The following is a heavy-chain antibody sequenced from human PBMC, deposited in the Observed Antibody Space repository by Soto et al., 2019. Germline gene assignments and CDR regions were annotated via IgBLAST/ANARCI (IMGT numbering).Heavy chain of an antibody. J-gene: IGHJ4*02. CDR1: GYTFTIYD. Sequence: ASVKVSCTASGYTFTIYDISWVRQAPGQGLEWMGWISAYNGNTNYAQKLQGRVTMTTDTSTSTAYMELRSLRSDDTAVYYCARDRGYDSYFDYWGQGTLVTVSS. V-gene: IGHV1-18*01. CDR2: ISAYNGNT. D-gene: IGHD3-3*01. CDR3: ARDRGYDSYFDY.